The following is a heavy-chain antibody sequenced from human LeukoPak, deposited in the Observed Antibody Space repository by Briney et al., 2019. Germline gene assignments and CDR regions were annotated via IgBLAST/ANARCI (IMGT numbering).Heavy chain of an antibody. CDR2: IYYSGST. CDR1: GGSISSHY. V-gene: IGHV4-59*11. Sequence: SETLSLTCTVSGGSISSHYWSWIRQPPGKGLEWIGYIYYSGSTNYNPSLKSRVTISVDTSKNQFSLKLSSVTAADTAVCYCARARVYNWFDPWGQGTLVTVSS. J-gene: IGHJ5*02. CDR3: ARARVYNWFDP.